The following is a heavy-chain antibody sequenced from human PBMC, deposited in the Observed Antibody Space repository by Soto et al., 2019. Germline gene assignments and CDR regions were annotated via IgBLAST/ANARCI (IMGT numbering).Heavy chain of an antibody. CDR3: ARDRYFFSISCLLCYYYYGMDV. CDR1: GYTFTGYY. CDR2: INPNSGGT. V-gene: IGHV1-2*04. Sequence: GASVKVSCKASGYTFTGYYMHWVRQAPGQGLEWMGWINPNSGGTNYAQKFQGWVTMTRDTSISTAYMELSRLRSDDTAVYYCARDRYFFSISCLLCYYYYGMDVWGQGTTVTVSS. J-gene: IGHJ6*02. D-gene: IGHD2-2*01.